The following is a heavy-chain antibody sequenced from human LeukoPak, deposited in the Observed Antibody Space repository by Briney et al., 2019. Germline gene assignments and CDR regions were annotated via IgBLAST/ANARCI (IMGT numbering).Heavy chain of an antibody. CDR2: IIPIFGTA. CDR1: GGTFSSYA. Sequence: ASVKVSCKASGGTFSSYAISWVRQAPGQRLEWMGGIIPIFGTANYAQKFQGRVTITADESTSTTYMELSSLRSEDTAVYYCARDIGSSTAFDIWGQGTMVTVSS. V-gene: IGHV1-69*13. CDR3: ARDIGSSTAFDI. D-gene: IGHD5/OR15-5a*01. J-gene: IGHJ3*02.